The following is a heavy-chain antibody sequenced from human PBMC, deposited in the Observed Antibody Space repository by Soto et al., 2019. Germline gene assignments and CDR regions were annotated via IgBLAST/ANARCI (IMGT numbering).Heavy chain of an antibody. CDR1: GGSVTSDEDY. CDR2: ISNSGST. Sequence: AQSVICHVSGGSVTSDEDYWTWIRQSPGKGLEWIGYISNSGSTGCNPSLKTRLSMSVDRSKNQFTLRLTSVTAADTAVYFCATESGSTYGYFDHWGQGTQVTVYS. V-gene: IGHV4-30-4*01. J-gene: IGHJ4*02. CDR3: ATESGSTYGYFDH. D-gene: IGHD1-26*01.